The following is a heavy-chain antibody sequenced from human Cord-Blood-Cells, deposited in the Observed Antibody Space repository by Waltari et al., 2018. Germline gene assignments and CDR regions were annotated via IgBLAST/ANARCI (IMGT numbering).Heavy chain of an antibody. J-gene: IGHJ2*01. CDR3: ARQEASSSSYWYFDL. Sequence: QVQLQQWGAGLLKPSETLSLTCAVYGGSFSGYYWSWIRQPPGKGLEWSGEIHHGGGPNSKQSRKGRVTISGDTSKNQCALKLSSVTATDTAVYYWARQEASSSSYWYFDLWGRGTLVTVSS. CDR2: IHHGGGP. V-gene: IGHV4-34*01. D-gene: IGHD6-6*01. CDR1: GGSFSGYY.